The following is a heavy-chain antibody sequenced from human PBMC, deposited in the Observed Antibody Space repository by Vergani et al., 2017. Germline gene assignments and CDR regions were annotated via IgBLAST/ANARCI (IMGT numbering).Heavy chain of an antibody. D-gene: IGHD5-18*01. Sequence: QVQLVESGGGVVQPGRSLRLSCAASGFTFSSYGMHWVRPAPGKGLEWVAVISYDGSNKYYADSVKGRFTISRDNSKNTLYLQMNSLRAEDTAVYYCAKTQLQLWLGGYFDYWGQGTLVTVSS. V-gene: IGHV3-30*18. CDR1: GFTFSSYG. J-gene: IGHJ4*02. CDR2: ISYDGSNK. CDR3: AKTQLQLWLGGYFDY.